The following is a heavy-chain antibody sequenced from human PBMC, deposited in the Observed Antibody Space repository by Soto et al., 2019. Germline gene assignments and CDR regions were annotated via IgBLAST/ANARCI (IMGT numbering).Heavy chain of an antibody. CDR2: IYYSGST. CDR3: ARDESDSRGWYLAY. CDR1: GGSISSGGYY. J-gene: IGHJ4*02. V-gene: IGHV4-31*03. D-gene: IGHD6-19*01. Sequence: QVQLQESGPGLVKPSQTLSLTCTVSGGSISSGGYYWSWIRQHPGKGLEWSGYIYYSGSTYYNPSIKSRVTISVDTSKNQFSLKLSSVPAADTAVYYCARDESDSRGWYLAYWGQGTQVTVSS.